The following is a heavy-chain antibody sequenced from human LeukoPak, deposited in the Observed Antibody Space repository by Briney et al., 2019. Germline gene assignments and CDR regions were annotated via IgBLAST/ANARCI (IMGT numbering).Heavy chain of an antibody. V-gene: IGHV1-18*01. CDR2: ISTYNGNT. CDR1: GYTFTSYG. D-gene: IGHD7-27*01. J-gene: IGHJ4*02. CDR3: ARDYRTGFDY. Sequence: ASVKVSCRASGYTFTSYGISWVRQAPGQGLEWLGWISTYNGNTHYAQKLQGRVTMTTDTSTTTAYMELRSLRSDDTAVYYCARDYRTGFDYWGQGTLVTVSS.